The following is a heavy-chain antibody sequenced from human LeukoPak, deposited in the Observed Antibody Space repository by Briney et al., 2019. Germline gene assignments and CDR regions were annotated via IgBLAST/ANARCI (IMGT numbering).Heavy chain of an antibody. J-gene: IGHJ4*02. CDR2: INHNGST. CDR3: ARVGQYSSGWYDFDY. D-gene: IGHD6-19*01. V-gene: IGHV4-34*01. CDR1: GGSFSGYF. Sequence: SETLSLTCAVYGGSFSGYFSSWIRQPPGEGLGWIGEINHNGSTNYIPSLKSRVTISVDTYKNQFCLKLSSVSAADTAVYYCARVGQYSSGWYDFDYWGQGTLVTVSS.